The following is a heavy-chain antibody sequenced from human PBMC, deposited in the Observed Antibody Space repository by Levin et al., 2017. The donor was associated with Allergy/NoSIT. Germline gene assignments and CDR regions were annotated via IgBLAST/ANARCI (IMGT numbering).Heavy chain of an antibody. J-gene: IGHJ4*02. CDR1: KFTFSIYW. CDR3: ARGDCSGGSCNSVPVY. D-gene: IGHD2-15*01. Sequence: GGSLRLSCAASKFTFSIYWMNWVRQAPGKGLEWVANIKEDGNEKNYVDSVKGRFTISRDNAKNSLYLQMNSLTVEDTAVYYCARGDCSGGSCNSVPVYWGQGTLVTVSS. CDR2: IKEDGNEK. V-gene: IGHV3-7*01.